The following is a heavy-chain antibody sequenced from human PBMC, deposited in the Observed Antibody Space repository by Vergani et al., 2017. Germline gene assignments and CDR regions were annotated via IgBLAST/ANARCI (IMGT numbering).Heavy chain of an antibody. CDR1: GYTFTSYG. D-gene: IGHD5-12*01. Sequence: QVQLVQSGAEVKKPGASVKVSCKASGYTFTSYGISWVRQAPGQGLELMGRIIPILGTANYAQKFQGRVTITADESTSTAYMELSSLRSEDTAVYYCARVLRLSGYDLDDYWGQGTLVTVSS. CDR2: IIPILGTA. J-gene: IGHJ4*02. V-gene: IGHV1-69*11. CDR3: ARVLRLSGYDLDDY.